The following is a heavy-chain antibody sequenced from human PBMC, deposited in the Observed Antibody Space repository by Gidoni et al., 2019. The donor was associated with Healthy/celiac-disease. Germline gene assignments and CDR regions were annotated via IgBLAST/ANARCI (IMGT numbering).Heavy chain of an antibody. Sequence: EVQLLESGGGLVQPGGSLRLSCAASGFTFSSYAMSWVRQAPGKGLVWVSAISGSGGSTYYADSVKGRFTISRDNSKNTLYLQMNSLRAEDTAVYYCAKAPYYDILTGYYPHWGQGTLVTVSS. CDR3: AKAPYYDILTGYYPH. J-gene: IGHJ4*02. D-gene: IGHD3-9*01. CDR2: ISGSGGST. V-gene: IGHV3-23*01. CDR1: GFTFSSYA.